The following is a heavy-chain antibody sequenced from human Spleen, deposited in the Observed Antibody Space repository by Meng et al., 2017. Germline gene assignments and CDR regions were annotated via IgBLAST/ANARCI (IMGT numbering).Heavy chain of an antibody. Sequence: ASVKVSCKASGYTFTGYSINWVRQAPGQGLEWLGWIDSNTGKPTFAQGFAGRFVFSVDTSVSTAYLQISSLQAEDAAVYYCARGGVSVVRGVSYYYYGMDVWGQGATVTVSS. D-gene: IGHD3-10*01. CDR3: ARGGVSVVRGVSYYYYGMDV. CDR1: GYTFTGYS. V-gene: IGHV7-4-1*02. J-gene: IGHJ6*02. CDR2: IDSNTGKP.